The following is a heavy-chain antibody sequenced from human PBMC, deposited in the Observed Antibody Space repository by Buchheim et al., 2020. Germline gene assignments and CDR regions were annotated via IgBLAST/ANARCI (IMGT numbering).Heavy chain of an antibody. D-gene: IGHD3-10*01. CDR1: GFTFSKAW. J-gene: IGHJ4*02. CDR3: TTEDDGSGSYYFLPFDH. Sequence: EVQLVESGGGLVKPGGSLRVSCAASGFTFSKAWMSWVRQAPGKGLEWVGRIKSKSDGGTTDYAAPVKGRFTISRDDSMNTLFLQLNSLKTEDTAVYYCTTEDDGSGSYYFLPFDHWGQGIL. V-gene: IGHV3-15*01. CDR2: IKSKSDGGTT.